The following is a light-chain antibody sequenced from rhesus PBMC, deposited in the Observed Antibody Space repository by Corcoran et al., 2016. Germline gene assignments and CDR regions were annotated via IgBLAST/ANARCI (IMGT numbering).Light chain of an antibody. CDR1: QSISSW. CDR3: QQYSSRPLT. V-gene: IGKV1-22*01. J-gene: IGKJ4*01. CDR2: KAS. Sequence: EIQMTQSPSSLSASVGDTVTITCRASQSISSWLAWYQQKPGKAPKLLIYKASSLQSGVPSRFSGSGSGTDFTLTISSLQSEDFATYCCQQYSSRPLTFGVGTKVELK.